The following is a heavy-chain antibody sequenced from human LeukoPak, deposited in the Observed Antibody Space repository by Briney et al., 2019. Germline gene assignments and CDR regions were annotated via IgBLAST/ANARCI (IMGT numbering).Heavy chain of an antibody. Sequence: PSQTLSLTCTVSGGSISSGGYYWSWIRQPPGKGLEWIGCIYHSGSTYYNPSLKSRVTISVDRSKNQFSLKLSSVTAADTAVYYCARGYSSSWYGGTDYWGQGALVTVSS. CDR2: IYHSGST. D-gene: IGHD6-13*01. V-gene: IGHV4-30-2*01. CDR3: ARGYSSSWYGGTDY. CDR1: GGSISSGGYY. J-gene: IGHJ4*02.